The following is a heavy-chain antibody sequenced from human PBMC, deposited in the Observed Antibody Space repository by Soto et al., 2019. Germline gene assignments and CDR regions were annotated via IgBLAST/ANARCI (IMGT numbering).Heavy chain of an antibody. D-gene: IGHD2-21*01. J-gene: IGHJ5*02. CDR1: GGSISGYH. Sequence: PSETLSLTCTVSGGSISGYHWSWIRQPPGKGLEWIGYVYNSGSTNYNPSLKSRVTISVDTSKNQFSLKVNSVTAADTAVYYCARRAVVAVTGSLDNWLDPWGQGILVTVSS. V-gene: IGHV4-59*01. CDR3: ARRAVVAVTGSLDNWLDP. CDR2: VYNSGST.